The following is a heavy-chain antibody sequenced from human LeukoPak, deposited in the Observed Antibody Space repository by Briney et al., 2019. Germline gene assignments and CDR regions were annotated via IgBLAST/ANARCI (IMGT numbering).Heavy chain of an antibody. CDR2: ISYDGSNK. CDR3: ARFRSGYYDILTGYYL. D-gene: IGHD3-9*01. CDR1: GFTFSSYG. V-gene: IGHV3-30*03. J-gene: IGHJ5*02. Sequence: NPGGSLRLSCAASGFTFSSYGMHWVRQAPGKGLEWVAVISYDGSNKYYADSVKGRFTISRDNSKNTLYLQMNSLRAEDTAVYYCARFRSGYYDILTGYYLWGQGTLVTVSS.